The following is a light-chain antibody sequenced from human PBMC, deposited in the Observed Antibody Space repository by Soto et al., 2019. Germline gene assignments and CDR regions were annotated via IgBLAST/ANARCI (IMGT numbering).Light chain of an antibody. CDR3: AQYGSAPS. Sequence: DIVLTQSQATLSLSPGQRATLYCGASQRVSGGFLAWYQQKPALAPRHILYATSFRATGSPDRFSGSGSGTHFTLTISGLDPEDVAVYYCAQYGSAPSFGQGTKVEIK. J-gene: IGKJ1*01. V-gene: IGKV3D-20*01. CDR2: ATS. CDR1: QRVSGGF.